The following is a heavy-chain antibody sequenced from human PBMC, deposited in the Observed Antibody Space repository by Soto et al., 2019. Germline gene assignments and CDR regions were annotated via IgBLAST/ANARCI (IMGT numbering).Heavy chain of an antibody. CDR3: ARAMVRGYYYYGMDV. J-gene: IGHJ6*02. CDR1: GYSFTSYW. V-gene: IGHV5-51*01. Sequence: RGESLKISCKVSGYSFTSYWIGWVRQMPGKGLEWKGIIYPGDSDTRYSPSFQGQVTISADKSISTAYLQWSSLKASDTAMYYCARAMVRGYYYYGMDVWGQGTTVTVSS. CDR2: IYPGDSDT. D-gene: IGHD3-10*01.